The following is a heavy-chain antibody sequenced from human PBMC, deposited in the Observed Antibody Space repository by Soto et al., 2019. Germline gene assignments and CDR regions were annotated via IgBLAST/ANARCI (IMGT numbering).Heavy chain of an antibody. CDR2: ISYDGSNK. CDR3: AKDLLRPGRAYGMDV. CDR1: GFTFSSYG. J-gene: IGHJ6*02. Sequence: QVQLGESGGGVVQPGRSLGLSCAASGFTFSSYGMHWVRQAPGTGLGGVAVISYDGSNKYYADSVKGRFTISRDNSRNTLYLQMNSLRAEDTAVYYCAKDLLRPGRAYGMDVWGQGTTVTVSS. V-gene: IGHV3-30*18.